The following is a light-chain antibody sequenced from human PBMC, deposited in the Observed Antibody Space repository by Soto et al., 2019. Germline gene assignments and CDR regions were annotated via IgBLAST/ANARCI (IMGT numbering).Light chain of an antibody. CDR2: DAS. J-gene: IGKJ2*01. CDR1: QSVSSY. Sequence: EIVLTQSPATLSLSPGERATLSCRASQSVSSYLAWYQQKPGQAPRLLIYDASNRATGIPARFSGSGSGTDFTLTISSLEPEDFAVYYCQQRSNWPLYTCGQGTKPEIK. V-gene: IGKV3-11*01. CDR3: QQRSNWPLYT.